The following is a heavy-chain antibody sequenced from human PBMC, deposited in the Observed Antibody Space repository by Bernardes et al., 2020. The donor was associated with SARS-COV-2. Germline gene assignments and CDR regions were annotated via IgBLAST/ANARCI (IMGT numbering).Heavy chain of an antibody. CDR2: IRSKANSYAT. CDR3: TRLSGEWFGESRTYYYYYGRYGR. V-gene: IGHV3-73*01. D-gene: IGHD3-10*01. CDR1: GFTFSGSA. Sequence: GGSLRLSCAASGFTFSGSAMHWVRQASGKGLEWVGRIRSKANSYATAYAASVKGRFTISRDDSKNTAYLQMNSLKTEDTAVYYCTRLSGEWFGESRTYYYYYGRYGRLGPRDHGHRLL. J-gene: IGHJ6*02.